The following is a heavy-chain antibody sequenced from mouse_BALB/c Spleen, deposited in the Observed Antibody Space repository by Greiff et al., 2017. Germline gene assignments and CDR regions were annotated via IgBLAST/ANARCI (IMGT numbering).Heavy chain of an antibody. J-gene: IGHJ3*01. Sequence: QVQLKQSGAELARPGASVKMSCKASGYTFTSYTMHWVKQRPGQGLEWIGYINPSSGYTNYNQKFKDKATLTADKSSSTAYMQLSSLTSEDSAVYYCARETTVDWFAYWGQGTLVTVSA. CDR1: GYTFTSYT. D-gene: IGHD1-1*01. CDR2: INPSSGYT. V-gene: IGHV1-4*01. CDR3: ARETTVDWFAY.